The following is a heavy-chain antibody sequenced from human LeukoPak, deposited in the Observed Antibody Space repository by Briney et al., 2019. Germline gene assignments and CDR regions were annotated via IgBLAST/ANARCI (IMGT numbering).Heavy chain of an antibody. Sequence: SETLSLTCTVSGGSISSSSYYWGWIRQPPGKGLEWIGSIYYSGSTYYNPSLKSRVTISVDTSKNQFSLKLSSVTAADTAVYYCARDRGYRSSWYQDYWGQGSLVTVSS. CDR2: IYYSGST. V-gene: IGHV4-39*02. CDR1: GGSISSSSYY. D-gene: IGHD6-13*01. CDR3: ARDRGYRSSWYQDY. J-gene: IGHJ4*02.